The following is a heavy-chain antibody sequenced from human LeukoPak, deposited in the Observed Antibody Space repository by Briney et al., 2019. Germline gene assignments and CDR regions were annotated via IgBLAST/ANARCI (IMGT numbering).Heavy chain of an antibody. CDR3: ASYLSPLGAFDI. Sequence: SETLSLTCTVSGGSISSSSYYWGWIRQPPGKGLEWIGSIYYSGSTYYNPSLKSRVTISVDTSKNQFSLKLSSVTAADTAVYYCASYLSPLGAFDIWGQGTMVTVSS. J-gene: IGHJ3*02. CDR2: IYYSGST. CDR1: GGSISSSSYY. D-gene: IGHD7-27*01. V-gene: IGHV4-39*07.